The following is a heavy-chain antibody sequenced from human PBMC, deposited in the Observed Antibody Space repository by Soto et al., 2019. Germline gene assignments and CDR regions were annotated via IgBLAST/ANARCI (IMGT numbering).Heavy chain of an antibody. CDR2: IYYSGST. J-gene: IGHJ4*02. Sequence: SETLSLTCTVSGGSISSSSYYWGWIRQPPGKGLEWIGSIYYSGSTYYNPSLKSRVTISVDTSKNQFSLKLSSVTAADTAVYYCARQGIAAANKYGDYGVTFDYWGQGTLVTVSS. CDR1: GGSISSSSYY. CDR3: ARQGIAAANKYGDYGVTFDY. D-gene: IGHD6-13*01. V-gene: IGHV4-39*01.